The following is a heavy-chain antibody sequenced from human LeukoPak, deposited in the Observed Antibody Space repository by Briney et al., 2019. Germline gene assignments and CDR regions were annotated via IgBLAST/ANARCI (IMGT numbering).Heavy chain of an antibody. CDR2: INQGGSEK. CDR1: GFTFSSNW. D-gene: IGHD2-15*01. V-gene: IGHV3-7*01. CDR3: AGEGASRGGFDF. Sequence: GGSLRLSCAASGFTFSSNWMSWVRQAPGQGLEWVANINQGGSEKHYVDSVKGRFTISRDNAKNSLFLQMNSLRAEDTAVYYCAGEGASRGGFDFWGQGTLVTVSS. J-gene: IGHJ4*02.